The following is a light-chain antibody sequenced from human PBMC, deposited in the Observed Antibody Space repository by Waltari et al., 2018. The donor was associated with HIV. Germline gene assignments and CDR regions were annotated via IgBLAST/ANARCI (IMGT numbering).Light chain of an antibody. V-gene: IGLV2-8*01. CDR2: EVS. CDR3: SSFAGTNNLV. CDR1: SSDVGGYDY. Sequence: QSALTQPPSASGSPGQSVTIACTGTSSDVGGYDYVSWYQQHPGKAPKLMIYEVSTRPCGVPDRFSGSKAGNTASLTVSGLQAEDEADYYCSSFAGTNNLVFGGGTKLTVL. J-gene: IGLJ2*01.